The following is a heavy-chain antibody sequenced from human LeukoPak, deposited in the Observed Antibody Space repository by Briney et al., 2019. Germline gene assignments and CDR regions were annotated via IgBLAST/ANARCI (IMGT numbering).Heavy chain of an antibody. CDR3: ARRYDILTGPLGGYDY. CDR2: INPNSGGT. CDR1: GYTFTGYY. D-gene: IGHD3-9*01. J-gene: IGHJ4*02. Sequence: ASVKVSCKASGYTFTGYYMHWVRQAPGQGLEWMGWINPNSGGTNYAQKFQGRVTMTRDTSISTAYMELSRLRSDDTAVNYCARRYDILTGPLGGYDYWGQGTLVTVSS. V-gene: IGHV1-2*02.